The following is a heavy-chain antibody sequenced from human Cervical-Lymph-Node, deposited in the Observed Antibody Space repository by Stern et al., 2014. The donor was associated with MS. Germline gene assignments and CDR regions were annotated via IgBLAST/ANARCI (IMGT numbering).Heavy chain of an antibody. Sequence: EVQLVESGGNLVQPGGFRRLSCAVSGFTVTNNYMSWVRQAPGKGLEWVSVIYSGGDTYYADSVKGRFTISRDKSKNTLYLQMNSLTEEDTAVYYCVRGTDMDVWGQGTTVTVSS. J-gene: IGHJ6*02. CDR2: IYSGGDT. CDR1: GFTVTNNY. V-gene: IGHV3-66*01. CDR3: VRGTDMDV.